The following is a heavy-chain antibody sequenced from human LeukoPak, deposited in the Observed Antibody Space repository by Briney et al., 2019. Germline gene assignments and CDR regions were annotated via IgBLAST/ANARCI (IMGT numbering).Heavy chain of an antibody. Sequence: SETLSLTCTVSGGSISSSSYYWGWIRQPPGKGLEWIGSISESGRTYYNPSLKSRVIISADTSKKHFSLNLSSVTAADTAVYYCARHCTGDICAAYYFYYYMDVWGKGTTVTVSS. CDR1: GGSISSSSYY. CDR2: ISESGRT. J-gene: IGHJ6*03. V-gene: IGHV4-39*02. D-gene: IGHD2-8*02. CDR3: ARHCTGDICAAYYFYYYMDV.